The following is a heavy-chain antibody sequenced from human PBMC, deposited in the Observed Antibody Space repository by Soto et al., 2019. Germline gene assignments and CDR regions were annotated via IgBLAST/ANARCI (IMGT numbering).Heavy chain of an antibody. CDR3: AKWTTQLDYYGSGSAATH. J-gene: IGHJ1*01. CDR1: GFTFSGYA. V-gene: IGHV3-23*01. CDR2: ISGSGGST. Sequence: GGSLRLSCAASGFTFSGYAMSWVRQAPGKGLEWVSAISGSGGSTYYADSVKGRFTISRDNSKNTLYLQMNSLRAEDTAVYYCAKWTTQLDYYGSGSAATHWGQGTLVTVSS. D-gene: IGHD3-10*01.